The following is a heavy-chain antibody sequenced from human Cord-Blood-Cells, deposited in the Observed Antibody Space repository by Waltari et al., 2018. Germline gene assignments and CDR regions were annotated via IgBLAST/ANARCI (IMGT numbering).Heavy chain of an antibody. CDR2: ISSSSSYI. V-gene: IGHV3-21*01. Sequence: EVQLVESGGGLVKPGGSLRLSCAASGFTFSSYSMNWVRQAPGKGVEWVSSISSSSSYIYYADSVKRRFTITRDNAKNSLYLQMKSLRAEDTAVYYCARAVRERRIDYWGQGTLVTVSS. J-gene: IGHJ4*02. D-gene: IGHD1-1*01. CDR3: ARAVRERRIDY. CDR1: GFTFSSYS.